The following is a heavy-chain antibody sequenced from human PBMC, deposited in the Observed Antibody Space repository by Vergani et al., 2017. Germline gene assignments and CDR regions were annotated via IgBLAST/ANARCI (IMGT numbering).Heavy chain of an antibody. D-gene: IGHD6-13*01. CDR2: ISIGGSP. CDR3: ARLCCTAAGTYYMDV. CDR1: GFTFSSNY. J-gene: IGHJ6*03. V-gene: IGHV3-66*01. Sequence: EVQLVESGGGLVKPGGSLRLSCAASGFTFSSNYMSWVRQAPGKGLEWVSVISIGGSPYYADSVKGRFTISRDNSKNTRYLQMNSLRVEDTAVYDCARLCCTAAGTYYMDVWGKGTTVTVSS.